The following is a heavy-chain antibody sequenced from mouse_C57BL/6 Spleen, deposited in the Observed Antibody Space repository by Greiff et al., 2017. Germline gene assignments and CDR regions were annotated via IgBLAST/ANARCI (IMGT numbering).Heavy chain of an antibody. Sequence: EVKLVESGGGLVKPGGSLKLSCAASGFTFSDYGMHWVRQAPEKGLEWVAYISSGSSTIYYADTVKGRFTISRDNAKNTLFLQMTSLRSEDTAMYYCARQDWAYAMDYWGQGTSVTVSS. V-gene: IGHV5-17*01. CDR3: ARQDWAYAMDY. CDR1: GFTFSDYG. D-gene: IGHD4-1*01. CDR2: ISSGSSTI. J-gene: IGHJ4*01.